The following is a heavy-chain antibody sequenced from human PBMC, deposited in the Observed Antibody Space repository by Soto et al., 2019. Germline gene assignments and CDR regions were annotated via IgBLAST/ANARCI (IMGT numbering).Heavy chain of an antibody. Sequence: QLQLQESGPGLVKPSETLSLTCTVSGGSISSSSYYWGWIRQPPGKGLEWIGSIYYSGNTYYNPSPKTRGTISVDKSKHQFALKLSSGTAADPAVYYCARHVAGYSSGLDYWGQGTLVTVSS. CDR2: IYYSGNT. J-gene: IGHJ4*02. V-gene: IGHV4-39*01. D-gene: IGHD6-19*01. CDR1: GGSISSSSYY. CDR3: ARHVAGYSSGLDY.